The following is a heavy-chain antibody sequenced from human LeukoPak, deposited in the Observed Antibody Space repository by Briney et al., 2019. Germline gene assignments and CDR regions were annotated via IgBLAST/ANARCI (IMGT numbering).Heavy chain of an antibody. J-gene: IGHJ4*02. D-gene: IGHD6-19*01. CDR3: ARDRSIAVAGPRDY. CDR1: GYTFTSYG. Sequence: GASVKVSCKASGYTFTSYGISWVRQAPGQGLEWMGWISAYNGNTNYAQKLQGRVTMTTDTSTSTAYMELRSLRSDDTAVYYCARDRSIAVAGPRDYWGQGTLVTVSS. V-gene: IGHV1-18*01. CDR2: ISAYNGNT.